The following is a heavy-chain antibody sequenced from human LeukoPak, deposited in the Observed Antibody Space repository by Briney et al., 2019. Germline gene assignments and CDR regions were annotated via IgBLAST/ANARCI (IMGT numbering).Heavy chain of an antibody. Sequence: GGSLRLSCAASGFTFSSYWMTWVRQAPGKGLEWVANLKQDGSENYYVDSVKGRFTISRDNAKNSLYLQMNSLRAEDTAVYYCAREVTGTRNNWFDPWGQGTLVTVSS. V-gene: IGHV3-7*01. D-gene: IGHD1-1*01. CDR2: LKQDGSEN. CDR3: AREVTGTRNNWFDP. CDR1: GFTFSSYW. J-gene: IGHJ5*02.